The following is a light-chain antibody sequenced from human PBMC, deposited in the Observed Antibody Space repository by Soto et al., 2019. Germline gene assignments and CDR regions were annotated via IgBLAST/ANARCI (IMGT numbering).Light chain of an antibody. CDR2: EVS. CDR3: SSYTSSSSVV. J-gene: IGLJ2*01. V-gene: IGLV2-14*01. CDR1: SSDVGGYNY. Sequence: QSALTQPASVSGSHGRSITISCTGTSSDVGGYNYVSWYQQHPGKAPKLMIYEVSNRPSGVSNRFSGSKSGNTASLTISGLQAEDEADYYCSSYTSSSSVVFGGGTKFTVL.